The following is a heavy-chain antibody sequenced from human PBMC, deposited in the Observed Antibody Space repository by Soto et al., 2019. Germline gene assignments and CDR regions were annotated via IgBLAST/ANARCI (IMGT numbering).Heavy chain of an antibody. CDR2: INAGNGNT. CDR1: GYTFTSYA. D-gene: IGHD3-22*01. CDR3: ARDQERRSGCYYLSYYYYGMDF. Sequence: ASVKVSCKASGYTFTSYAMHWVRQAPGQRLEWMGWINAGNGNTKYSQKFQGRVTITRDTSASTAYMELSSLRSEDTAVYYCARDQERRSGCYYLSYYYYGMDFWGQGTTVTVSS. J-gene: IGHJ6*02. V-gene: IGHV1-3*01.